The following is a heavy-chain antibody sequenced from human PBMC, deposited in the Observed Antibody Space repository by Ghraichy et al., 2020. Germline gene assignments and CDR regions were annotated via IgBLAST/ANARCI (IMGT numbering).Heavy chain of an antibody. D-gene: IGHD6-19*01. J-gene: IGHJ4*02. CDR1: GGSISSGYYY. CDR2: IYYSGST. CDR3: ARGKAVAGTLFDY. Sequence: SETLSLTCTFSGGSISSGYYYWTWIRQPPGKGLEWIGYIYYSGSTYNNPSLKSRVSISEDMSKNQFSLKLSSVTAADTAVYYCARGKAVAGTLFDYWGQGTLVTVSS. V-gene: IGHV4-30-4*01.